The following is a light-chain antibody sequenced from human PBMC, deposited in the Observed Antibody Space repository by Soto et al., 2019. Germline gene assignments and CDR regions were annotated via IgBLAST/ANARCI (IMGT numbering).Light chain of an antibody. CDR3: LHDYNYPLT. CDR2: AAS. J-gene: IGKJ4*01. V-gene: IGKV1-6*01. CDR1: QGIRND. Sequence: AIQVTQSASSLSASVGDRVTITCRASQGIRNDLGWYQQKPGKAPKLLIYAASSLQSGVPSRFSGSGSGTDFTLTISSLQPEDFATYYCLHDYNYPLTFGGGTKVDIK.